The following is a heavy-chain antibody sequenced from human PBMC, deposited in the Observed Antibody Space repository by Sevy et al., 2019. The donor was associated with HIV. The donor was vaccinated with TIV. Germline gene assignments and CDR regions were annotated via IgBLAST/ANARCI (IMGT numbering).Heavy chain of an antibody. D-gene: IGHD6-13*01. CDR1: GGSLSGYY. J-gene: IGHJ6*02. Sequence: SETRSLTCSVSGGSLSGYYWSWIRQSPGNKLEWIGEAHHTGSTNYNPSLKSRVTMSVDTSKNQFFLTLNSVTAADTAIYYCARIQQVVNYYNQYGLDVWGQGTTVTVSS. CDR3: ARIQQVVNYYNQYGLDV. V-gene: IGHV4-34*01. CDR2: AHHTGST.